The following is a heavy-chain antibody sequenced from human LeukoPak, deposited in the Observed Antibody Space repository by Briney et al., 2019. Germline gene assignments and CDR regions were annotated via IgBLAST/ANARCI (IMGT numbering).Heavy chain of an antibody. CDR3: TSGDYVDY. J-gene: IGHJ4*02. V-gene: IGHV3-7*03. CDR2: INQDGNDK. Sequence: GGSLRLSCAASGFTFSTYWMNWVRQAPGKGLEWLANINQDGNDKYYVDSVRGRFTIPRDNAKRSLYLQMSSLRAEDTAVYFCTSGDYVDYWGQGTLVTVSS. CDR1: GFTFSTYW. D-gene: IGHD4-17*01.